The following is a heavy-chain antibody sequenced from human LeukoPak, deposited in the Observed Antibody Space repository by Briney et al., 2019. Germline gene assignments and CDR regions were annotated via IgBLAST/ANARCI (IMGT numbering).Heavy chain of an antibody. J-gene: IGHJ4*02. CDR2: IGGSDGRT. Sequence: PGGSLRPSCAASGFTFSNYAMSWVRQAPGKGLEWVSSIGGSDGRTYYAESVQGRFTISRDNSKKTLYLQMNSLRVEDTAVYFCADPPNADYWGQGTLVTVSS. V-gene: IGHV3-23*01. CDR1: GFTFSNYA. D-gene: IGHD4/OR15-4a*01. CDR3: ADPPNADY.